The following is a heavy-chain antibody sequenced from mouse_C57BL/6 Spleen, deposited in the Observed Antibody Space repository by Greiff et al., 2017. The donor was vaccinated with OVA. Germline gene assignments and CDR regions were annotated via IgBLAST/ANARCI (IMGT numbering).Heavy chain of an antibody. CDR2: IDPSDSYT. CDR1: GYTFTSYW. Sequence: QVQLQQPGAELVMPGASVKLSCKASGYTFTSYWMHWVKQRPGQGLEWIGEIDPSDSYTNYNQKFNGKSNLTVDKSSSTAYMQLSSLTSDDSAVYYCASSDYLYFDYWGQGTTLTVSA. V-gene: IGHV1-69*01. J-gene: IGHJ2*01. D-gene: IGHD2-4*01. CDR3: ASSDYLYFDY.